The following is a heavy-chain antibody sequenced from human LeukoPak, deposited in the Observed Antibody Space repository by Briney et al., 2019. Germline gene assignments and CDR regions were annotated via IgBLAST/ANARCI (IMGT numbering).Heavy chain of an antibody. CDR3: AKDSSSWDWYFDL. J-gene: IGHJ2*01. V-gene: IGHV3-23*01. CDR2: ISGSGGST. CDR1: GFTFSSYG. Sequence: GGTLRLSCAASGFTFSSYGMSWVRQAPGEGLEWVLAISGSGGSTYYTDSVKGRLTISRDNSKNTLYLQMNSLRAEDTAVYYCAKDSSSWDWYFDLWGRGTLVTVSS. D-gene: IGHD6-13*01.